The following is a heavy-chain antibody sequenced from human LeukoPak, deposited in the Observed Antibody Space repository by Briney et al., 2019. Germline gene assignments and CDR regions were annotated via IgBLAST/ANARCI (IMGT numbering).Heavy chain of an antibody. CDR3: AKNGGPHGMDV. CDR2: IKHDGSET. V-gene: IGHV3-7*02. CDR1: GFTFSSIW. J-gene: IGHJ6*02. D-gene: IGHD3-16*01. Sequence: GGSLRLSCAPSGFTFSSIWMSWVRQAPGKGLEWVANIKHDGSETNYVDSVKGRFTISRDNAKNSLHPQMNSLRVEDTAVYYCAKNGGPHGMDVWGQGTTVTVSS.